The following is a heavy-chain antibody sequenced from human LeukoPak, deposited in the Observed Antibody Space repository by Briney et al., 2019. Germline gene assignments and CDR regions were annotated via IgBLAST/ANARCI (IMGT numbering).Heavy chain of an antibody. V-gene: IGHV1-69*13. Sequence: SVTVSFKASGGTFSSYAISWVRQAPGQGLEWMGGIIPIFGTANYAQKFQGRVTITADESTSTAYMELSSLRSEDTAVYYCASSPLWFGDPREYYFDYWGQGTLVTVSS. CDR1: GGTFSSYA. CDR3: ASSPLWFGDPREYYFDY. CDR2: IIPIFGTA. D-gene: IGHD3-10*01. J-gene: IGHJ4*02.